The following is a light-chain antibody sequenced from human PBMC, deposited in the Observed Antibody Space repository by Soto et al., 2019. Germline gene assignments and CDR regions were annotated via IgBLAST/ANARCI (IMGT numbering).Light chain of an antibody. CDR1: SSDVGSYNL. J-gene: IGLJ1*01. Sequence: QSVLTQPASVSGSPGQSITISCTGTSSDVGSYNLVSWYQQHPGEAPKLMIYGGTKRPSGVSNRFSGSKSGNTASLTISGLQAEDEADYYCCSYAGITNYYVFGTGTKVTVL. V-gene: IGLV2-23*01. CDR2: GGT. CDR3: CSYAGITNYYV.